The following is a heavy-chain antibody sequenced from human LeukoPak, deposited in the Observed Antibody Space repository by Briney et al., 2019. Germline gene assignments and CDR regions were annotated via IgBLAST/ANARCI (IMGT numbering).Heavy chain of an antibody. J-gene: IGHJ6*02. CDR2: IYPGDSDT. V-gene: IGHV5-51*01. Sequence: GESLXISCKGSGYRFTSYWIGWVRQMXGKGLEWMGIIYPGDSDTRYSPSFQGQVTISADKSISTAYLQWSSLKASDTAMYYCARHRGGRDYYYGMDVWGQGTTVTVSS. CDR1: GYRFTSYW. D-gene: IGHD2-15*01. CDR3: ARHRGGRDYYYGMDV.